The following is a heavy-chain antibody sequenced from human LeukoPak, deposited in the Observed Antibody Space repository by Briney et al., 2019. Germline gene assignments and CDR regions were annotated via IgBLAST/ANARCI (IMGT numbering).Heavy chain of an antibody. J-gene: IGHJ4*02. V-gene: IGHV4-39*07. D-gene: IGHD3-22*01. Sequence: PSETLSLTCTVSGGSISSSSYYWGWICQPPGKGLEWIGSIFYRGSTYYNPALMSRVTISVDTSKNLFSLKLRSVSATDTAVYYCAREGKDYFDIPGYYFFDYWGQGALVTVSS. CDR3: AREGKDYFDIPGYYFFDY. CDR1: GGSISSSSYY. CDR2: IFYRGST.